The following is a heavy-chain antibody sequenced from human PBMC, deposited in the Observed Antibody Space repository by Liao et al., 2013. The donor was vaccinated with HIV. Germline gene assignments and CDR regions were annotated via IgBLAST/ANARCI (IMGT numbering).Heavy chain of an antibody. J-gene: IGHJ4*02. CDR1: GGSISRSSYY. Sequence: QLQLQESGPGLVKSSETLSLTCKVSGGSISRSSYYWGWIRQSPGEGLEWIGSIYFGGTTYYNPSLKSRLNMSVDTSNNQFSLKLNSVTAADTAVYYCARDQSFGDPFDFWGQGSLVTVSS. CDR2: IYFGGTT. V-gene: IGHV4-39*07. CDR3: ARDQSFGDPFDF. D-gene: IGHD4-17*01.